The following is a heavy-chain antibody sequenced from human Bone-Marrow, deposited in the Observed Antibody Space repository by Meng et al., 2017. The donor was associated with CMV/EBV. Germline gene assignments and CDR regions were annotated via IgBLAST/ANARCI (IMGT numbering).Heavy chain of an antibody. CDR1: GGSISSNY. V-gene: IGHV3-66*02. J-gene: IGHJ4*02. D-gene: IGHD4-11*01. CDR2: IYSGGST. CDR3: ARATVY. Sequence: ETLSLTCSVSGGSISSNYMSWVRQAPGKGLEWVSVIYSGGSTYYADSVKGRFTISRDNSKNTLYLQMNSLRAEDTAVYYCARATVYWGQGTLVTVSS.